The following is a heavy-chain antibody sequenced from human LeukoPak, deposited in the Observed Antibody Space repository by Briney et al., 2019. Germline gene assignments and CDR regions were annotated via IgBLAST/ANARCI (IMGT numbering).Heavy chain of an antibody. V-gene: IGHV4-59*01. Sequence: SETLSLTCTVSGGSISSYYWSWIRQPPGKGLEWIGYIYYSGGTNYNPSLKSRVTISVDTSKNQFSLKLSSVTAADTAVYYCARDGGSGGDDYWGQGTLVTVSS. CDR3: ARDGGSGGDDY. CDR1: GGSISSYY. CDR2: IYYSGGT. D-gene: IGHD6-25*01. J-gene: IGHJ4*02.